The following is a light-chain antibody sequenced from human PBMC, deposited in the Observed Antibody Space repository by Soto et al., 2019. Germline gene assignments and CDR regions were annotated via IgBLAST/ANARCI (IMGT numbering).Light chain of an antibody. J-gene: IGKJ5*01. V-gene: IGKV3-15*01. CDR3: QQRNVWPPIT. CDR2: GAS. CDR1: QSVSSN. Sequence: EIVRTQSPATLSLSPGERATLSCRASQSVSSNVAWYQQIPGQTPRPLIYGASTRATTIPVRFSGSGSGTEFTLTINSLEPEDFAVYYCQQRNVWPPITFCQGTLLEIK.